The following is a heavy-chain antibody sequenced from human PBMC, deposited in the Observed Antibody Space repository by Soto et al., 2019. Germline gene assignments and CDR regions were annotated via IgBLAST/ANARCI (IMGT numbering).Heavy chain of an antibody. D-gene: IGHD1-1*01. Sequence: QVQLVESGGVVVQPGRSLRLSCAASGFSFSSYGMHWVRPTPGKGLYWVAMISYDGTDDDYADSVKGRFTISRDTSKNSVYLQMNSTRAEDTAVSYCAKQEADWNDHFAYCGQGTLVTVSS. V-gene: IGHV3-30*18. CDR3: AKQEADWNDHFAY. CDR2: ISYDGTDD. J-gene: IGHJ4*02. CDR1: GFSFSSYG.